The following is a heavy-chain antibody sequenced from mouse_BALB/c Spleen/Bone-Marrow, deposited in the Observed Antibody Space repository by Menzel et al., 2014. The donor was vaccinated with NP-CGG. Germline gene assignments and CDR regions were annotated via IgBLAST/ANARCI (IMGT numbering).Heavy chain of an antibody. CDR2: IDYSGST. CDR1: GYSITSGYR. D-gene: IGHD2-12*01. CDR3: ARSGGYYNFDY. Sequence: EVMLVESGPDLVKPSQSLSLTCAVTGYSITSGYRWHWIRQFPGNKLEWMGCIDYSGSTNYNPSLKSRISITRDTSKNQFFLQLNSVTTEDTATYHCARSGGYYNFDYWGQGTTLTVSS. V-gene: IGHV3-1*02. J-gene: IGHJ2*01.